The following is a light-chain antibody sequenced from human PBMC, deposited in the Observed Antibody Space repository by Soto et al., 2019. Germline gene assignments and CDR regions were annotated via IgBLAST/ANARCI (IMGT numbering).Light chain of an antibody. Sequence: EIVLTQSPGTLSLYPGERATLSCRASQSVSSSYLAWYQQKPGQAPRLLIYGASSRATGIPDRFSGSGSGTDFTLTISRLEPEDFAVYYCQQYGSSPYTFCQGTKQEIK. J-gene: IGKJ2*01. CDR1: QSVSSSY. CDR3: QQYGSSPYT. V-gene: IGKV3-20*01. CDR2: GAS.